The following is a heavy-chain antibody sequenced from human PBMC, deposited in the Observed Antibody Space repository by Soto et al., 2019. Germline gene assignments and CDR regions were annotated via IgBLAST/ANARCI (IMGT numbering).Heavy chain of an antibody. V-gene: IGHV1-69*13. CDR2: IVPIYRTA. Sequence: SVKVSCKASGGTFSSYRFNWVRQARGQGLEWLGGIVPIYRTADYAQKFQGRVTITADESTRTVYMELSSLKSQDTALYYCARDSGAKLSSSWGQGTLVT. CDR1: GGTFSSYR. D-gene: IGHD6-13*01. CDR3: ARDSGAKLSSS. J-gene: IGHJ4*02.